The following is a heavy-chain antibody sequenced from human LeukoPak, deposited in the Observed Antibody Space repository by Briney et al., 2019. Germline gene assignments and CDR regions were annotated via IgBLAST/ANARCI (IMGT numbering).Heavy chain of an antibody. Sequence: GGSLRLSCAASGFTFSSYAMSWVRQAPGKGLEWVSAISGSGGSTYYADSVKGRFTISRDNSKNTLYLQMNSLRLEDTAVYYCAKDDAWLQYGNWGRGTLVTVSS. CDR3: AKDDAWLQYGN. J-gene: IGHJ4*02. V-gene: IGHV3-23*01. CDR2: ISGSGGST. CDR1: GFTFSSYA. D-gene: IGHD5-24*01.